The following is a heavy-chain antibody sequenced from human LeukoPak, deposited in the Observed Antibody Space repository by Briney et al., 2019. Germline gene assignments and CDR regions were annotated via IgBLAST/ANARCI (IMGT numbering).Heavy chain of an antibody. Sequence: RASVKVSCKASGYTFTSYGISWVRQAPGQGLEWMGWISAYNGNTNFAQKLQDRVTMTTDTSTSTAYMELRSLRSDDTAVYYCARAEKPNWGNYYYYCMDVWGKGTTVTVSS. V-gene: IGHV1-18*01. CDR1: GYTFTSYG. D-gene: IGHD7-27*01. CDR2: ISAYNGNT. J-gene: IGHJ6*03. CDR3: ARAEKPNWGNYYYYCMDV.